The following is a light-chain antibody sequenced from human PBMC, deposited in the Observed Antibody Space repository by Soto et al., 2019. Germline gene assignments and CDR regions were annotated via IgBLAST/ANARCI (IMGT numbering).Light chain of an antibody. V-gene: IGKV1-5*01. CDR2: HAS. CDR1: QSISNW. J-gene: IGKJ5*01. Sequence: DLQSTQSHSILPSSVGERFHITCRASQSISNWLAWYQQKPGTDPKVLIYHASNLQSGVPSRFSGSGSGTDFTLTVNSLQPEDFATYYCQQGYTSAITCGQGTQLEIK. CDR3: QQGYTSAIT.